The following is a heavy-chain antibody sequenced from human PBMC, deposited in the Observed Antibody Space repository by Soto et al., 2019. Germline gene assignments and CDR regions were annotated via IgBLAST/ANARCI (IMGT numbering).Heavy chain of an antibody. CDR2: IFHSGNT. V-gene: IGHV4-4*02. D-gene: IGHD3-3*01. CDR1: GDSISNNYW. J-gene: IGHJ4*02. CDR3: ARGDFWGGSDY. Sequence: SETLSLTCDVSGDSISNNYWWTWVRQFPGEGLQWIGEIFHSGNTNYNPPLKNRVNISVDKSNNRFSLMLSSVTAADTAVYYCARGDFWGGSDYWGQGIQVTVSS.